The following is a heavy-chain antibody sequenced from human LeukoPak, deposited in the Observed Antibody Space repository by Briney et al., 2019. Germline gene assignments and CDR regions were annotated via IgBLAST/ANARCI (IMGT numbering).Heavy chain of an antibody. Sequence: ASVKVSCKASGYTFTSYYMHWVRQAPGQGLEWMGIINPSGGSTSYAQKFQARVTMTSDMSTSTVYMELSSLRSEDTAVYYCARPLHDNNDCSRVDAFDIWGQGTMVTVSS. CDR3: ARPLHDNNDCSRVDAFDI. V-gene: IGHV1-46*01. J-gene: IGHJ3*02. CDR2: INPSGGST. CDR1: GYTFTSYY. D-gene: IGHD2-21*01.